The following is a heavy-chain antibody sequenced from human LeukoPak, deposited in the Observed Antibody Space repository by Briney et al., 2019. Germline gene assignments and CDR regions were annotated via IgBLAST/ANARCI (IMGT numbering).Heavy chain of an antibody. D-gene: IGHD2-15*01. J-gene: IGHJ5*02. V-gene: IGHV4-59*08. CDR2: IYNNGNN. Sequence: SETLSLTCTVSGGSVSSYFWSWIRQPPGKGLEWIGYIYNNGNNNYNPSLKSRISISVDTSKNQISLKLSSVTAADTALYYCARYSWSASTPGSWFDPWGQGTLVTVSS. CDR1: GGSVSSYF. CDR3: ARYSWSASTPGSWFDP.